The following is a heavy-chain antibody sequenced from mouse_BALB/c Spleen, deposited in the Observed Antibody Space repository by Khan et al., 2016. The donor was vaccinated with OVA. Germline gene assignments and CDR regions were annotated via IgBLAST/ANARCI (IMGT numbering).Heavy chain of an antibody. D-gene: IGHD1-1*01. CDR1: EYTFTDYV. CDR2: INPGGGTS. CDR3: ARSGYGSFVY. Sequence: QVQLKESGPDLVKPGASVKMSCKASEYTFTDYVINWVRQRTGQGLEWIGEINPGGGTSYYNEKFKGKATMTADKSSNTAYMQLSSLTSEDSAVYFCARSGYGSFVYWGQGTTLTVSS. J-gene: IGHJ2*01. V-gene: IGHV1-77*01.